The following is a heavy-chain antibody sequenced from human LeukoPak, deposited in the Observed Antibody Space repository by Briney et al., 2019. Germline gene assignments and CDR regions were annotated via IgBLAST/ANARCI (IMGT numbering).Heavy chain of an antibody. CDR2: INPNSGGP. V-gene: IGHV1-2*02. CDR1: GYTFTGYY. J-gene: IGHJ4*02. Sequence: ASVKVSCKASGYTFTGYYMHWVRHAPGQGLEWMGWINPNSGGPNYAQQLQGRVTMTRDTSLSTAYMELSTLSAEDTHLYHCARDSYCSRTSCYAPVVCWGQGALVSVCS. CDR3: ARDSYCSRTSCYAPVVC. D-gene: IGHD2-2*01.